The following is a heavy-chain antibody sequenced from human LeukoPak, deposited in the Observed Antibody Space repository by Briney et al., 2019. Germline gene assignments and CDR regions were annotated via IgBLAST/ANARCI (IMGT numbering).Heavy chain of an antibody. CDR1: GYTFTGYY. Sequence: GASVKVSCKASGYTFTGYYMHWVRQAPGQGLEWMGWINPNSGGTNYAQKFQGRVTMTRDTSISTVYMELSRLRSDDTAVYYCARGTVVVAAKYSPYYYYYMDVWGKGTTVTVSS. J-gene: IGHJ6*03. CDR2: INPNSGGT. D-gene: IGHD2-15*01. V-gene: IGHV1-2*02. CDR3: ARGTVVVAAKYSPYYYYYMDV.